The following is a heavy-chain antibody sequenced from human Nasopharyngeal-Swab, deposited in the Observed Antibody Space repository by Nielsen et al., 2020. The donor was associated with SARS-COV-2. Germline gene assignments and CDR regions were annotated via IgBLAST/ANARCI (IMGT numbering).Heavy chain of an antibody. J-gene: IGHJ4*02. V-gene: IGHV3-48*01. CDR3: ARSDITIFGVVIMRYYFDY. CDR2: ISSSSSTI. CDR1: GFTFSSHR. Sequence: GGSLRLSCAASGFTFSSHRMNWVRQAPGKGLEWVSYISSSSSTIYYADSVKGRFTISRDNAKNSLYLQMNSLRAEDTAVYYCARSDITIFGVVIMRYYFDYWGQGTLVTVSS. D-gene: IGHD3-3*01.